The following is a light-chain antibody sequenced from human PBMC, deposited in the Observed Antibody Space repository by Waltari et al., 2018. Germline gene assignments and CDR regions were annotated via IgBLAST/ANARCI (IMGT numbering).Light chain of an antibody. V-gene: IGKV1-39*01. J-gene: IGKJ1*01. CDR3: QQSSTTLWT. CDR1: QSISSY. CDR2: GAS. Sequence: DIQMTQSPSSLSAFVGDRVTITCRASQSISSYLNWYQQKPGKAPKILIFGASGLQSGVPTRFSDSGSGTDFTLTISRLQPEDFATYYCQQSSTTLWTFGQGTKVEIK.